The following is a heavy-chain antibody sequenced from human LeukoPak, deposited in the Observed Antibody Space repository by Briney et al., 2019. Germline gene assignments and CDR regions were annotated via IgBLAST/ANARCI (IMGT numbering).Heavy chain of an antibody. CDR1: GGSISSSSYY. D-gene: IGHD6-19*01. CDR2: IYYSGST. Sequence: PSETLSLTCTVSGGSISSSSYYWGWIRQPPGKGLEWIGSIYYSGSTYYNPSLKSRVTISVDTSKNQFSLKLSSVTAADTAVYYCARVVGVFSSGRPTPYFDYWGQGTLVTVSS. V-gene: IGHV4-39*07. J-gene: IGHJ4*02. CDR3: ARVVGVFSSGRPTPYFDY.